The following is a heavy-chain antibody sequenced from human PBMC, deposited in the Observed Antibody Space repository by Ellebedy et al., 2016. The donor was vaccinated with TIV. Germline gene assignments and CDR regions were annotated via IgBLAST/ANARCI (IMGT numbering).Heavy chain of an antibody. CDR3: ARFYASYGMDV. CDR2: ISYDRSEI. D-gene: IGHD2/OR15-2a*01. J-gene: IGHJ6*02. CDR1: GFTFSSYG. Sequence: GGSLRLSCAAPGFTFSSYGMHWVRQAPGKGLEWVAAISYDRSEIYYADSVKGRFTISRDNPKNTLYLQMNSLRAADTALYFCARFYASYGMDVWGQGTTVTVSS. V-gene: IGHV3-33*05.